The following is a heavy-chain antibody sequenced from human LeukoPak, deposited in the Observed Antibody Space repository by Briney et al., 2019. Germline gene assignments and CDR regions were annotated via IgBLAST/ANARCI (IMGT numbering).Heavy chain of an antibody. J-gene: IGHJ4*02. D-gene: IGHD3-22*01. CDR3: AKDIGSSGYYYPDY. V-gene: IGHV3-9*01. CDR2: INWNSGSI. CDR1: GFTFDDYA. Sequence: GRSLRLSCAASGFTFDDYAMRWVRHAPGKGLEWGSGINWNSGSIGYADSVQGRFTISRDNAKNSLYLQMNSLRAEDTALYYCAKDIGSSGYYYPDYWGQGTLVTVSS.